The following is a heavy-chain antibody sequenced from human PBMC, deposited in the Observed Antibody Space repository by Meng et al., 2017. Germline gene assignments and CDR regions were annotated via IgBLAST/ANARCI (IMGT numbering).Heavy chain of an antibody. V-gene: IGHV1-69*13. Sequence: SVKVSCKASGGTFSSYAISWVRQAPGQGLEWIGGIIPIFGTANYAQKFQGRVTITADESTSTAYMELSSLRSEDTAVYYCARFKSSGGDNNWFDPWGQGTLVTVSS. J-gene: IGHJ5*02. CDR1: GGTFSSYA. CDR3: ARFKSSGGDNNWFDP. CDR2: IIPIFGTA. D-gene: IGHD2-21*01.